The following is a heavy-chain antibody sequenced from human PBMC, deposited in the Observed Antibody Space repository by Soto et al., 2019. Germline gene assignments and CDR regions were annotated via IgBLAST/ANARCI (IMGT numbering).Heavy chain of an antibody. CDR2: IYYSGST. CDR3: ARHFPYDYIWGSYRSENYFDY. V-gene: IGHV4-59*08. CDR1: GGSISSYY. Sequence: SETLSLTCTVSGGSISSYYWSWIRQPPGKGLERIGYIYYSGSTNYNPSLKNRVTISVDTSKNQFSLKLSSVTAVDTAVYYCARHFPYDYIWGSYRSENYFDYWGQGTLVTAPQ. J-gene: IGHJ4*02. D-gene: IGHD3-16*02.